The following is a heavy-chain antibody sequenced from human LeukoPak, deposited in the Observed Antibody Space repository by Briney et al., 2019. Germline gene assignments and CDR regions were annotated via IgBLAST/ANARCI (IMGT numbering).Heavy chain of an antibody. CDR1: GFTLRNYD. Sequence: QPGGSLRLPCTASGFTLRNYDMHWVRQTTEKGLEWVSGIGTEDDTFYPDSVKGRFTISRENAKNSFYLQMNSLRAGDTAVYYCARALVNTDAFDIWGQGTMVTVSS. V-gene: IGHV3-13*01. CDR2: IGTEDDT. J-gene: IGHJ3*02. CDR3: ARALVNTDAFDI.